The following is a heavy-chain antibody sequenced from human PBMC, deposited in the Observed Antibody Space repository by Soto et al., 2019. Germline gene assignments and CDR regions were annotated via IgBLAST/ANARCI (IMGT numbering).Heavy chain of an antibody. V-gene: IGHV3-74*01. Sequence: GGSLRLSCAASGFTFSSYWMHWVRQAPGKGLVWVSRINSDGSSTSYADSVKGRFTISRDNPKNTLYLQMNSLRAEDTAVYYCAAASNAYYYYGMDVWGQGTTVTVSS. J-gene: IGHJ6*02. D-gene: IGHD4-4*01. CDR1: GFTFSSYW. CDR2: INSDGSST. CDR3: AAASNAYYYYGMDV.